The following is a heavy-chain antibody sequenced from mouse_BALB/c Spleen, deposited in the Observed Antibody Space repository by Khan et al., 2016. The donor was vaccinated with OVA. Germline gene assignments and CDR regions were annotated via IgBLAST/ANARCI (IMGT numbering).Heavy chain of an antibody. J-gene: IGHJ2*01. CDR1: GYTFTNYT. CDR2: INPSNGYT. Sequence: QVQLKQSGAELARPGASVKMSCKASGYTFTNYTMHWVKRRPGQGLEWVGYINPSNGYTNYNQNFNDKATFSTDRSSSTAYMQLSSLTSDDSAVYYCVRSPIPPYYFDYWGQGTTLTVSS. CDR3: VRSPIPPYYFDY. V-gene: IGHV1-4*01.